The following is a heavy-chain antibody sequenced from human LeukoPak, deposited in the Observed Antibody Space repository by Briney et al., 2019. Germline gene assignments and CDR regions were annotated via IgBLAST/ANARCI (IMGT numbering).Heavy chain of an antibody. J-gene: IGHJ4*02. CDR1: GFTFSSYW. CDR2: IKQDGSEK. CDR3: ARDGTTVVTPETYYFDY. Sequence: PGGSLRLSCAASGFTFSSYWMSWVRQAPGKGLEWAANIKQDGSEKYYVDSVKGRFTISRDNAKNSLYLQMNSLRAEDTAVYYCARDGTTVVTPETYYFDYWGQGTLVTVSS. V-gene: IGHV3-7*01. D-gene: IGHD4-23*01.